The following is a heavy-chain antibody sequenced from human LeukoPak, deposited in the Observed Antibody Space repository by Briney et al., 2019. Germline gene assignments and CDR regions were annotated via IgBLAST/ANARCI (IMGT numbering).Heavy chain of an antibody. V-gene: IGHV3-48*04. Sequence: GGSLRLSCAASGFTFSSFSMNWVRQAPGKGLEWVSYIRTSGTNTDYTGSVKGRFTISRDNAKNSLYLQMNSLRAEDTAVYYCARDIAEHGMDVWGHGTTVTVSS. CDR3: ARDIAEHGMDV. D-gene: IGHD1-14*01. CDR2: IRTSGTNT. J-gene: IGHJ6*02. CDR1: GFTFSSFS.